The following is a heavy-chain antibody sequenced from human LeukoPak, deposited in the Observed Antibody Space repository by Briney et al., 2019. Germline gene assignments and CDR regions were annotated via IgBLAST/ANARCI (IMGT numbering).Heavy chain of an antibody. D-gene: IGHD2-21*02. V-gene: IGHV4-34*01. J-gene: IGHJ4*02. Sequence: SETLSLTCAVYGGSFSGYYWSWIRQPPGKGLEWIGEINHSGSTNYNPSLRSRVTISVDTSKNQFSLKLSSVTAADTAVYYCARSVEPAVVVTAIGGYFDYWGQGTLVTVSS. CDR2: INHSGST. CDR1: GGSFSGYY. CDR3: ARSVEPAVVVTAIGGYFDY.